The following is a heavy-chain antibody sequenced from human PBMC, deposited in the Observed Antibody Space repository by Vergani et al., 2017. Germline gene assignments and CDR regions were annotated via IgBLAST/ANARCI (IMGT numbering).Heavy chain of an antibody. V-gene: IGHV4-34*01. J-gene: IGHJ6*02. D-gene: IGHD3-9*01. CDR2: INHSGST. CDR3: ARVMYRDEASTGYRLEGMDI. CDR1: GGSFNDYF. Sequence: QEQLQQWGAGLLKPSETLSLTCAGYGGSFNDYFWNWIRQPPGKGLEWIGEINHSGSTNYNPSLNSRVTMSVDTSKNQFSLKLRSVTAADTAVYFCARVMYRDEASTGYRLEGMDIWGQGTTVTISS.